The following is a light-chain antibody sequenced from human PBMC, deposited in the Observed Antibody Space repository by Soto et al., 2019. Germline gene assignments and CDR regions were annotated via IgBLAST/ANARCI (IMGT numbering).Light chain of an antibody. V-gene: IGKV3-20*01. CDR3: QQYVTSPWT. CDR1: QSVSGSY. J-gene: IGKJ1*01. CDR2: GAS. Sequence: EIVLTQSPGTLSLSPGERATLSCRASQSVSGSYLAWYQHKPGQAPRLLIYGASSRPTDIPDRFSGSGSGTDFTLTISRLEPEDFAVFYCQQYVTSPWTFGQGTKVEIK.